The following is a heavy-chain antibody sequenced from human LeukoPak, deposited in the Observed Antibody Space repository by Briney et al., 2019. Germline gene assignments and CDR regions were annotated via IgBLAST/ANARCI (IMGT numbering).Heavy chain of an antibody. V-gene: IGHV3-33*01. CDR2: IWYDGSNK. CDR1: GFTFSSYG. CDR3: ARDMGKSGAFDI. D-gene: IGHD1-26*01. J-gene: IGHJ3*02. Sequence: GRSLRLSCAASGFTFSSYGMHWVRRAPGKGLEWVAVIWYDGSNKYYADSVKGRFTISRDNSKNTLYLQMDSLRAEDTAVYYCARDMGKSGAFDIWGQGTLVTVSS.